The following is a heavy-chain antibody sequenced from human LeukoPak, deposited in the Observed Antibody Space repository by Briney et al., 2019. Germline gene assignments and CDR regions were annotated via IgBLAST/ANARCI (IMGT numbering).Heavy chain of an antibody. J-gene: IGHJ4*02. CDR2: ISYDGSNK. CDR1: GFTFSSYG. Sequence: PGRSLRLSCAASGFTFSSYGMHWVRQAPGKGLEWAAVISYDGSNKYYADSVKGRFTISRDNSKNTLYLQMNSLRAEDTAVYYCARGLGYYGSGVYWGQGTLVTVSS. D-gene: IGHD3-10*01. V-gene: IGHV3-30*03. CDR3: ARGLGYYGSGVY.